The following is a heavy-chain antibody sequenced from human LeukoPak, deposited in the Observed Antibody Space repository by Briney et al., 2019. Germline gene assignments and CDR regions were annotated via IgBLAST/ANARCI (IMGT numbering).Heavy chain of an antibody. CDR1: GFTSSSYA. D-gene: IGHD6-19*01. Sequence: PGGSLRLSCAASGFTSSSYAMSWVRQAPGKGLEWVSAISGSGGSTYYADSVKGRFTISRDNSKNTLYLQMNSLRAEDTAVYYCAKDKGYSSGWYKDYWGQGTLVTVSS. V-gene: IGHV3-23*01. J-gene: IGHJ4*02. CDR3: AKDKGYSSGWYKDY. CDR2: ISGSGGST.